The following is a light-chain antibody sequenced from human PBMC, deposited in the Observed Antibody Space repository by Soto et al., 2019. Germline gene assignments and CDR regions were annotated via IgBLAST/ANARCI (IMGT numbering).Light chain of an antibody. J-gene: IGKJ4*01. CDR2: KAS. Sequence: DIHMTQSPSTLSASVGDRVTITCRASQSFSNYLAWYQQKPGEAPKFLIYKASSLESGVPSRFSGSGSGTEFTLTISSLQPDDFAIYYCQQYQSYPLTFGGGTKVDIK. CDR1: QSFSNY. V-gene: IGKV1-5*03. CDR3: QQYQSYPLT.